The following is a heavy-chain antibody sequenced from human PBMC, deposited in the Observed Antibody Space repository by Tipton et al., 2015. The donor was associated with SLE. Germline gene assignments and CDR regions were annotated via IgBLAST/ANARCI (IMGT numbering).Heavy chain of an antibody. CDR1: GFTFSAFW. CDR2: LNEGGTTT. CDR3: AKKKSGRTMIVGNNSFDY. V-gene: IGHV3-74*01. D-gene: IGHD3-22*01. Sequence: SLRLSCTASGFTFSAFWMHWVRQPPGKGLVWVSRLNEGGTTTNYAESVKGRFTISRDISKATIYLQMNSLTAEDTAVYYCAKKKSGRTMIVGNNSFDYWGQGTLVTVSS. J-gene: IGHJ4*02.